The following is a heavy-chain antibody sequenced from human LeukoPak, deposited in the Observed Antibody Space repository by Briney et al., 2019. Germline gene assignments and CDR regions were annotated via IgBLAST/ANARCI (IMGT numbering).Heavy chain of an antibody. CDR1: GGSISSYY. Sequence: SETLSLTCTVSGGSISSYYWSWIRQPPGKGQEWIGYIYYSGSTNYNPSLKRRVTISVDTSKNQFSLKLSSVTAADTAVYYCARGIISNYWAYYYYMDVWGKGTTVTVSS. D-gene: IGHD4-11*01. J-gene: IGHJ6*03. CDR2: IYYSGST. V-gene: IGHV4-59*01. CDR3: ARGIISNYWAYYYYMDV.